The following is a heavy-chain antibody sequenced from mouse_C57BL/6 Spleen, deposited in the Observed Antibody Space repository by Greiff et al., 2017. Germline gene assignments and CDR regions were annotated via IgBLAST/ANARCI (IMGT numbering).Heavy chain of an antibody. J-gene: IGHJ3*01. V-gene: IGHV1-18*01. CDR3: ATYGSSSFAY. Sequence: VQLQQSGPELVKPGASVKIPCTASGYTFTDYNMDWVKQSHGKSLEWIGDINPNNGGTIYNQKFKGKATLTVDKSSSTAYMELRSLTSEDTAVYYCATYGSSSFAYWGQGTLVTVSA. CDR1: GYTFTDYN. D-gene: IGHD1-1*01. CDR2: INPNNGGT.